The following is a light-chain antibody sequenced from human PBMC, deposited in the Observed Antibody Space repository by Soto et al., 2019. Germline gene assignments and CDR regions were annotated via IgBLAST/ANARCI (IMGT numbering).Light chain of an antibody. CDR1: SSDGGGYNY. J-gene: IGLJ1*01. CDR3: CAYPGSPDV. CDR2: DVS. V-gene: IGLV2-11*02. Sequence: QSALTPPRSVSGTPGQSVTISCTGTSSDGGGYNYVTWYQQHPGKAPKLMIYDVSKRPSGVPYRCTCSKSGNTASLSISGHQAEEEADYYCCAYPGSPDVVGSWTKVTVL.